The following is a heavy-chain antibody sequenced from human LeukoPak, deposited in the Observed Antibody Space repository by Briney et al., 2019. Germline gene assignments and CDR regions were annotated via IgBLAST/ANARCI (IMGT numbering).Heavy chain of an antibody. CDR2: ISGYNGKI. D-gene: IGHD2-2*01. CDR1: GSTFTSYG. J-gene: IGHJ3*01. CDR3: ARRFCSSVSCYDDDAFDV. V-gene: IGHV1-18*01. Sequence: GAPVKVCCTASGSTFTSYGISWVRQAPGHGLGWMGWISGYNGKINYSHKFQGRVTITTDTSTRTDYLEMRSLTSEDTAGYYCARRFCSSVSCYDDDAFDVWGRRTFVTVSS.